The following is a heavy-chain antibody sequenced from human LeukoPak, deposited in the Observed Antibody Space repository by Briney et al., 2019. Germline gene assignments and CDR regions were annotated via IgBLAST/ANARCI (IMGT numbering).Heavy chain of an antibody. Sequence: PSETLSLTCAVSGGSISSNWWSWVRQPPGKGLEWIGSIYYSGSTYYNPSLKSRVTISVDTSKNQFSLKLSSVTAADTAVYYCAREGGYDYVWGSCRTPIFDYWGQGTLVTVSS. J-gene: IGHJ4*02. CDR2: IYYSGST. CDR1: GGSISSNW. D-gene: IGHD3-16*02. V-gene: IGHV4-4*02. CDR3: AREGGYDYVWGSCRTPIFDY.